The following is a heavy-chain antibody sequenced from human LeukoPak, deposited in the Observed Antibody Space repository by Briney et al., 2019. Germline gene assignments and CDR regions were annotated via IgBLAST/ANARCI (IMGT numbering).Heavy chain of an antibody. D-gene: IGHD1-7*01. CDR1: GFTFGSYS. CDR3: ARVGPYNWNYENWNYYYYMDV. J-gene: IGHJ6*03. Sequence: PGGSLRLSCAASGFTFGSYSMNWVRRAPGKGLEWVSCINIGSSYIWYADSVKGRFTISRDNAKNSLYLQMNSLRAEDTAVYYCARVGPYNWNYENWNYYYYMDVWGKGTTVTVSS. CDR2: INIGSSYI. V-gene: IGHV3-21*01.